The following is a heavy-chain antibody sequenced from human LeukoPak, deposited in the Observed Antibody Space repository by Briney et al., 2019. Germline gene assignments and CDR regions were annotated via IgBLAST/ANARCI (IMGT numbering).Heavy chain of an antibody. CDR3: ARKAPKKGWFDP. Sequence: SETLSLTCTVSGGSISTHYWSWIRQPPGKGLEWIGYTHPSGNTNYSPSLKSRVTISIDTSRNQFSLKLSSVTAADTAVYYCARKAPKKGWFDPWGQGTLVTVSS. CDR2: THPSGNT. CDR1: GGSISTHY. J-gene: IGHJ5*02. V-gene: IGHV4-4*09.